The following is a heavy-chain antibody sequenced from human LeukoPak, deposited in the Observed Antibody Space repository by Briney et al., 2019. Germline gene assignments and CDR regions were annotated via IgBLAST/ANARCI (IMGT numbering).Heavy chain of an antibody. J-gene: IGHJ4*02. CDR2: IYSGGTT. Sequence: GGSLRLSCAVSGFTVSGNYMSWVRQAPGKGLEWVSLIYSGGTTYYADSVKGRFTISRDNSKNTLYLQMNSLRAEDTAVYYCAKEGAIVGATQFDYWGQGTLVTVSS. D-gene: IGHD1-26*01. CDR3: AKEGAIVGATQFDY. CDR1: GFTVSGNY. V-gene: IGHV3-53*01.